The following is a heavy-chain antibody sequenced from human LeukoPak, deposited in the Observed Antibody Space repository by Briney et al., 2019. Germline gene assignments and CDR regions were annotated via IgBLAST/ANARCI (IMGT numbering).Heavy chain of an antibody. V-gene: IGHV4-59*01. D-gene: IGHD1-26*01. CDR1: GGSISSYY. CDR2: IYYSGST. Sequence: PSETLSLTCTVSGGSISSYYWSWIRQPPGKGLEWIGYIYYSGSTNYNPSLKSRVTISVDTSKDQFSLKLSPVTAADTAVYYCARVNLRGSNYNWFDPWGQGTLVTVAS. CDR3: ARVNLRGSNYNWFDP. J-gene: IGHJ5*02.